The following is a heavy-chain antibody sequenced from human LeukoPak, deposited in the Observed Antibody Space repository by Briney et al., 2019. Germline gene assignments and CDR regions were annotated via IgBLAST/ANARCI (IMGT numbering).Heavy chain of an antibody. J-gene: IGHJ4*02. Sequence: GGSLRLSCAASGFTFSSYGMHWVRQAPGKGLEWVAVISYDGSNKYYADSVKGRFTISRDNSKNTLYLQMNSLRAEDTAVYYCAKGYYYGSGSYRFPFDYWGQGTLVTVSS. CDR2: ISYDGSNK. CDR1: GFTFSSYG. V-gene: IGHV3-30*18. CDR3: AKGYYYGSGSYRFPFDY. D-gene: IGHD3-10*01.